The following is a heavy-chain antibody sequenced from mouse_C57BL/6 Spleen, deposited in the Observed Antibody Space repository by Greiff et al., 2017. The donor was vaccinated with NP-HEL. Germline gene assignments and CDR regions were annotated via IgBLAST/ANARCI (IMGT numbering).Heavy chain of an antibody. V-gene: IGHV1-76*01. CDR2: IYPGSGNT. J-gene: IGHJ1*03. Sequence: LQESGAELVRPGASVKLSCKASGYTFTDYYINWVKQRPGQGLEWIARIYPGSGNTYYNEKFKGKATLTAEKSSSTAYMQLSSLTSEDSAVYFCARSPLDWYFDVWGTGTTVTVSS. CDR1: GYTFTDYY. CDR3: ARSPLDWYFDV.